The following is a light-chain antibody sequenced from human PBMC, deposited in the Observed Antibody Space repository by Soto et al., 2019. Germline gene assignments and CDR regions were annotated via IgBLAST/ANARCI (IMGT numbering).Light chain of an antibody. J-gene: IGKJ2*01. V-gene: IGKV1-39*01. Sequence: DIQMTQSPSSLSASVGDRVTITCRASQSIRSYLNWYQQEPGKAPKLLIYAASSLQSGVPSRFSGSGSGTEFTLTISSLQPEDFATYYCQQSYSNPRTFGQGTKLEIK. CDR2: AAS. CDR1: QSIRSY. CDR3: QQSYSNPRT.